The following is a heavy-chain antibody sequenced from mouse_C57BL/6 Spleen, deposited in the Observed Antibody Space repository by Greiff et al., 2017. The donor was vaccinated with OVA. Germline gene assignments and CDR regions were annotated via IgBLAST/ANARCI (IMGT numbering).Heavy chain of an antibody. CDR3: ARREYYFDY. CDR2: INPSTGGT. CDR1: GYSFTGYY. Sequence: EVQLKQSGPELVKPGASVKISCKASGYSFTGYYMNWVKQSPEKSLEWIGEINPSTGGTTYNQKFKAKATLTVDKSSSTAYMQLKSLTSEDSAVXYCARREYYFDYWGQGTTLTVSS. V-gene: IGHV1-42*01. J-gene: IGHJ2*01.